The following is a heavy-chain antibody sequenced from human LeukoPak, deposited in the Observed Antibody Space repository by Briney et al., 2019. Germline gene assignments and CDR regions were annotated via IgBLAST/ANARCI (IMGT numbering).Heavy chain of an antibody. V-gene: IGHV4-59*12. D-gene: IGHD1-26*01. J-gene: IGHJ4*02. CDR2: IYHSGST. CDR3: ARGAPWDPPDY. Sequence: SETLSLTCTVSGGPISSYYWTWIRQPPGKGLEWIGYIYHSGSTYYNPSLKSRVTISVDRSKNQFSLKLSSVTAADTAVYYCARGAPWDPPDYWGQGTLVTVSS. CDR1: GGPISSYY.